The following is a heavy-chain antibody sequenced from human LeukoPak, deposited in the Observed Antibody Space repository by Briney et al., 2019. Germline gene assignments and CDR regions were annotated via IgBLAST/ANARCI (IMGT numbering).Heavy chain of an antibody. V-gene: IGHV1-2*02. CDR3: ARAYYHDSSDYYFPLDY. CDR1: GYTFTGYY. J-gene: IGHJ4*02. D-gene: IGHD3-22*01. CDR2: INPNSGGT. Sequence: ASVKVSCKASGYTFTGYYMHWVRQAPGQGLEWMGWINPNSGGTNYAQKFQGRVTMTRDTSISTAYTELSRLRADDTAVYYCARAYYHDSSDYYFPLDYWGQGTLVTVSS.